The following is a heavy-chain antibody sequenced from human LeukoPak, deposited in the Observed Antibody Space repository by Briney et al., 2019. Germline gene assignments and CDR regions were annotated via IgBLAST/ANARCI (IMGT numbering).Heavy chain of an antibody. D-gene: IGHD7-27*01. CDR3: ASGDVPTNWFDP. Sequence: SETLSLTCTVSGGSISSSSHYWGWIRQPPGKGLEWIGSIYYSGSTYYNPSLKGRVTISVDTSKNQFSLKLSSVTAADAAVYYCASGDVPTNWFDPWGQGTLVTVSS. J-gene: IGHJ5*02. CDR1: GGSISSSSHY. CDR2: IYYSGST. V-gene: IGHV4-39*01.